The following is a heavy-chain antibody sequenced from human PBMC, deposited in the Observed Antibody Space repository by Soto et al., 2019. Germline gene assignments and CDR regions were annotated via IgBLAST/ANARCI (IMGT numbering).Heavy chain of an antibody. CDR1: GFSLSPYW. CDR2: LSSDGFGA. Sequence: LRLSCAASGFSLSPYWMHWVRQVPGRGLEWVARLSSDGFGAAYADSVKGRFFISRDIARNTLSLQMNSLRADDTAVYYRARDLGGPDYWGRGTSVTVSS. J-gene: IGHJ4*02. CDR3: ARDLGGPDY. D-gene: IGHD3-16*01. V-gene: IGHV3-74*03.